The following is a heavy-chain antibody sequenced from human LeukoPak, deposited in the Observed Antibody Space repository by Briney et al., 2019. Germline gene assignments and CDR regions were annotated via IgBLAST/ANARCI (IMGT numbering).Heavy chain of an antibody. CDR1: GFTVSSNY. Sequence: PGGSLRLSCAASGFTVSSNYMSWVRQAPGKRLEWVSVIYSGGSTYYADSVKGRFTISRDNSKNTLYLQMNSLRAEDTAVYYCARANVFGEFDPWGQGTLVTVSS. CDR2: IYSGGST. CDR3: ARANVFGEFDP. V-gene: IGHV3-53*01. D-gene: IGHD3-3*01. J-gene: IGHJ5*02.